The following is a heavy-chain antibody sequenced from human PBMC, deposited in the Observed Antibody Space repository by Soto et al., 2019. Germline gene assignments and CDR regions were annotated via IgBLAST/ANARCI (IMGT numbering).Heavy chain of an antibody. Sequence: SETLSLTCTVSGGSISSYYWSWIRQPPGKGLERIGYIYYNGSTNYNPSFKSRVTISVDTSKNQFSLKLSSVTAADTAVYYFARRKATVTQLYYYYYMDVWGKGTTVTVSS. V-gene: IGHV4-59*08. CDR2: IYYNGST. J-gene: IGHJ6*03. D-gene: IGHD4-17*01. CDR3: ARRKATVTQLYYYYYMDV. CDR1: GGSISSYY.